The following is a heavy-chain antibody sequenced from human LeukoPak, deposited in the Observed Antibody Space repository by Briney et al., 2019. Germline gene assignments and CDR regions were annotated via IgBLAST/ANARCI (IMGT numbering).Heavy chain of an antibody. V-gene: IGHV3-23*01. CDR3: AKDRTRLEGYSSGWGLDY. Sequence: GGSLRLSCAASGFTFTTYAMSWVRQAPGKGLEWVSAISGSGGSTYYADSVKGRFTISRDNSKNTLYLQMNSLRAEDTAVYYCAKDRTRLEGYSSGWGLDYWGQGALVTVSS. J-gene: IGHJ4*02. D-gene: IGHD6-19*01. CDR2: ISGSGGST. CDR1: GFTFTTYA.